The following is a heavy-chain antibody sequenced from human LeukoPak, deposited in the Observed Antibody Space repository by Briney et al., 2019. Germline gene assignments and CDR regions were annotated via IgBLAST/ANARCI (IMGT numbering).Heavy chain of an antibody. V-gene: IGHV1-46*01. CDR3: ARDLVYGSGSYYNRRSYYYMDV. Sequence: GASVKVSCKASGYTFTSYYMHWVRQAPGQGLEWMGIINPSGGSTSYAQKFQGRVTMTRDMSTSTVYMELSSLRSEDTAVYYCARDLVYGSGSYYNRRSYYYMDVWGKGTTVTVSS. CDR1: GYTFTSYY. CDR2: INPSGGST. J-gene: IGHJ6*03. D-gene: IGHD3-10*01.